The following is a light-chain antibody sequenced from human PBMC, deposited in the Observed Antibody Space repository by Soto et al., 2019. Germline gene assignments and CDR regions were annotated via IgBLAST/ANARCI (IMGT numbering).Light chain of an antibody. CDR1: QDIRNY. CDR2: DAS. Sequence: DIQMTQSPSSLSASVGDRVTITCQASQDIRNYLNRYQQKPGKAPKLLIYDASNLETGVPSRFTGSGSGTDFTFTISSLQPEDIATYYCQQYGNLPRTFGQGTKVEIK. V-gene: IGKV1-33*01. J-gene: IGKJ1*01. CDR3: QQYGNLPRT.